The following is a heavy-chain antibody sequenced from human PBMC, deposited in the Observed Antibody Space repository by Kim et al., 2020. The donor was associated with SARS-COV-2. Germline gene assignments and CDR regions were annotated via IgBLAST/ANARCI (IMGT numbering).Heavy chain of an antibody. V-gene: IGHV6-1*01. CDR3: ARGKGYSGSNSFDY. D-gene: IGHD1-26*01. J-gene: IGHJ4*02. Sequence: AVSVKSRISINPDTSKNQFSLQLNSVTPDDTAVYYCARGKGYSGSNSFDYWGQGTLVTVSS.